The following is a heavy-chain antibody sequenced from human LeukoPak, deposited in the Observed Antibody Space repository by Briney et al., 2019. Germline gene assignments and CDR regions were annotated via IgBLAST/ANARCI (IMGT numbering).Heavy chain of an antibody. CDR3: ARVHRMTTAYY. J-gene: IGHJ4*02. V-gene: IGHV3-11*01. CDR1: GFTFSDYY. CDR2: ISSSGSTI. Sequence: GGSLRLSCAASGFTFSDYYMSWIRQAPGEGLEWVSYISSSGSTIYYADSVKGRFTISRDNAKNSLYLQMNSLRAEDTAVYYCARVHRMTTAYYWGQGTLVTVSS. D-gene: IGHD4-17*01.